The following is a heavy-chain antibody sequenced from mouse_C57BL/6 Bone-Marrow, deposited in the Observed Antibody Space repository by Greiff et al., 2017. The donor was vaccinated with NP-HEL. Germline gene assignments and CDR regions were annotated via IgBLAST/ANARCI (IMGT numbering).Heavy chain of an antibody. V-gene: IGHV5-4*01. CDR1: GFTFSSYA. D-gene: IGHD2-5*01. Sequence: EVKLQESGGGLVKPGGSLKLSCAASGFTFSSYAMSWVRQTPEKRLEWVATISDGGSYTYYPDNVKGRFTISRDNAKNNLYLQMSHLKSEDTAMYYCARDSNYPFAYWGQGTLVTVSA. CDR2: ISDGGSYT. J-gene: IGHJ3*01. CDR3: ARDSNYPFAY.